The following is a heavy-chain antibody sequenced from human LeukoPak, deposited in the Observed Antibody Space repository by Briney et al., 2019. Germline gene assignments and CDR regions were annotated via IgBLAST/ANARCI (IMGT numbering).Heavy chain of an antibody. CDR2: INPNSGGT. V-gene: IGHV1-2*02. CDR1: GYTFTGYY. CDR3: ARESYDMFGADY. J-gene: IGHJ4*02. Sequence: ASVKVSCKASGYTFTGYYMHWVRQAPGQGLEWIGWINPNSGGTNYAQKFQGRVTMTRDTSISTAYMERSRLRSDDTAVYYCARESYDMFGADYWGQGTLVTVSS. D-gene: IGHD3-10*02.